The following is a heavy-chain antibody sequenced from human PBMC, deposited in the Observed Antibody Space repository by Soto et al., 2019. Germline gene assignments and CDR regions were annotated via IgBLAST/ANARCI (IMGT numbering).Heavy chain of an antibody. CDR1: GGSISSGNFS. J-gene: IGHJ2*01. CDR3: ARVKVGDPFRFNWFFDL. V-gene: IGHV4-30-2*01. CDR2: IFHTGST. Sequence: SETLSLTCTVSGGSISSGNFSWTWIRQPPGKGLEWIAYIFHTGSTFYNSSLKPRVSISVDRSKNQFSLKLKSVTETDTAVYHCARVKVGDPFRFNWFFDLWGRGTLVTVS. D-gene: IGHD3-3*01.